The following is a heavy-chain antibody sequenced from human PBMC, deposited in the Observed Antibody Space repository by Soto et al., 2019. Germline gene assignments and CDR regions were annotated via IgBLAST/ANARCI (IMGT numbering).Heavy chain of an antibody. V-gene: IGHV1-69*02. CDR3: VRTLELWRDAFDI. CDR1: GGTFSSYT. Sequence: SVKVSCKASGGTFSSYTISWVRQAPGQGLEWMGRIIANNGIANYAQKFQGRVTMTADTSTSTAYMELRSLRSDDTAVYYCVRTLELWRDAFDIWGQGTMVTVSS. J-gene: IGHJ3*02. CDR2: IIANNGIA. D-gene: IGHD3-3*01.